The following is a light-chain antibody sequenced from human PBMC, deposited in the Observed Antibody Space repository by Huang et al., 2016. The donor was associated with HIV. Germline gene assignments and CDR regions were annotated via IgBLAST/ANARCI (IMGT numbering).Light chain of an antibody. Sequence: DIQMTQSSSAMSASVGDRVTITCRASQGINNYLAWFQQKPGKVPYRLIYTTSTLEGGVPSRFSGSGSGTEFNITISGLQPEDFAIYYCLQYHAHPYSFGQGTKLEIK. J-gene: IGKJ2*03. CDR2: TTS. V-gene: IGKV1-17*03. CDR1: QGINNY. CDR3: LQYHAHPYS.